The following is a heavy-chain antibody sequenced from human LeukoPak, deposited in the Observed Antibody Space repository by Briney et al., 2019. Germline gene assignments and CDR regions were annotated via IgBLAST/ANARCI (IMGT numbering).Heavy chain of an antibody. CDR3: ARIPVYSSSWYSYYYYGMDV. CDR1: GGSFSGYY. D-gene: IGHD6-13*01. CDR2: INHSGST. J-gene: IGHJ6*02. Sequence: SETLSLTCAVYGGSFSGYYWSWIRQLPGKGLEWIGEINHSGSTNYNPSLKSRVTISVDTSKNQFSLKLSSVTAADTAVYYCARIPVYSSSWYSYYYYGMDVWGQGTTVTVSS. V-gene: IGHV4-34*01.